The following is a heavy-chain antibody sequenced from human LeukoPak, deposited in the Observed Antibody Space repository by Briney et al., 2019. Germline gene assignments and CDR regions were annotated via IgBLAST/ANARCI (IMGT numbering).Heavy chain of an antibody. CDR2: INPNSGGT. D-gene: IGHD3-3*01. CDR1: GYTFTGYY. Sequence: ASVKVSCKASGYTFTGYYMHWVRQAPGQGLEWMGRINPNSGGTNYAQKFQGRVTMTRDTSISTAYMELSRLRSDDTAVYYCAREYYDFWSGYPYYYYYYYMDVWGKGTTVTVSS. CDR3: AREYYDFWSGYPYYYYYYYMDV. V-gene: IGHV1-2*06. J-gene: IGHJ6*03.